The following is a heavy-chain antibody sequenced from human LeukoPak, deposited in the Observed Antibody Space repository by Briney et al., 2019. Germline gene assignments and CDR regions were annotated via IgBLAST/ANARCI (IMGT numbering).Heavy chain of an antibody. J-gene: IGHJ5*02. Sequence: EASVKVSCKASGYTFTSYDINWVRQATGQGLEWMGWMNPNSGNTGYAQKFQGRVTMTRNTSISTAYMELSSLRSEDTAVYYCARAWQEWHYYDSSGYYYLNWFDPWGQGTLVTVSS. CDR2: MNPNSGNT. V-gene: IGHV1-8*01. D-gene: IGHD3-22*01. CDR3: ARAWQEWHYYDSSGYYYLNWFDP. CDR1: GYTFTSYD.